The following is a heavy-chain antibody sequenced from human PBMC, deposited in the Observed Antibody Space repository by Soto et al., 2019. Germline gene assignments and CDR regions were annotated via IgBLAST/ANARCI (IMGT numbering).Heavy chain of an antibody. CDR1: GGSISTGGYY. Sequence: SETLSLTCTVSGGSISTGGYYWSWIRQHPGKGLEWIGYIYNSATTYYNPSLKSRVTISVDTSKIQFSLKLSSVTVADTAVYYCARGIPGYCGGATCYSGWFDPWGQGTLVTVSS. V-gene: IGHV4-31*03. D-gene: IGHD2-15*01. J-gene: IGHJ5*02. CDR2: IYNSATT. CDR3: ARGIPGYCGGATCYSGWFDP.